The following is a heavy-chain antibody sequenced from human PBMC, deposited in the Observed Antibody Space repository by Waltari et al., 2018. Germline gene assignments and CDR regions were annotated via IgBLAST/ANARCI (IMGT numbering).Heavy chain of an antibody. CDR2: ISYSGTT. CDR1: GASINSGDYY. D-gene: IGHD3-3*01. CDR3: ARVDTIFGVVPHADALDI. V-gene: IGHV4-30-4*08. Sequence: QVHLQESGPGLAKPSQTLSLTCSVSGASINSGDYYWSWIRQPPGKGLEWIGYISYSGTTYYTPSLKSRFSISLDTAKNDFSLEVRSVTAADTAMYYCARVDTIFGVVPHADALDIWGQGTMVT. J-gene: IGHJ3*02.